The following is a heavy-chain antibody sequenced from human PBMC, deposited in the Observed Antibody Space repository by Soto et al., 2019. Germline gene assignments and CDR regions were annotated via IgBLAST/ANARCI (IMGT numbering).Heavy chain of an antibody. CDR1: GYFFTSHY. J-gene: IGHJ4*02. D-gene: IGHD3-10*01. CDR2: INPNNGDT. V-gene: IGHV1-2*06. Sequence: ASVKVSCRTSGYFFTSHYIHWVRLAPGRGLEWMGRINPNNGDTNSPQKFQGRVTMTSDTSISTAYMEMSGLRSDDTALYYCAREVTYGGGSFSLGLWGQGTLVTVSS. CDR3: AREVTYGGGSFSLGL.